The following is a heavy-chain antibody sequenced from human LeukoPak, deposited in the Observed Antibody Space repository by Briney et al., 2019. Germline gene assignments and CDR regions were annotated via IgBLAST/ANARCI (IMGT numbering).Heavy chain of an antibody. CDR1: GFTFSSYA. V-gene: IGHV3-23*01. J-gene: IGHJ3*02. Sequence: QPGGSLRLSCAASGFTFSSYAMSRVRQAPGKGLEWVSAISGSGGSTYYADSVKGRFTISRDNSKNTLYLQMNSLRAEDTAVYYCAKDPRNPLSAFDIWGQGTMVTVSS. CDR3: AKDPRNPLSAFDI. D-gene: IGHD2/OR15-2a*01. CDR2: ISGSGGST.